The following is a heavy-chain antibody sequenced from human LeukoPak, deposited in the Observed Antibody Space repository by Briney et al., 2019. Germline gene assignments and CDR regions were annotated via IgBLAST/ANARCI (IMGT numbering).Heavy chain of an antibody. CDR3: AHRLHSSGWSPFDY. CDR2: IFWDNDK. CDR1: GFSLSTSGVG. Sequence: SGPTLVNPAQTLTLTCTFSGFSLSTSGVGVGGIRQPPGKALEWLALIFWDNDKRYSPSLESRLTITKDTSKNQVVLTMTNMDPVDTATYYCAHRLHSSGWSPFDYWGQGTLVTVSS. V-gene: IGHV2-5*02. J-gene: IGHJ4*02. D-gene: IGHD6-19*01.